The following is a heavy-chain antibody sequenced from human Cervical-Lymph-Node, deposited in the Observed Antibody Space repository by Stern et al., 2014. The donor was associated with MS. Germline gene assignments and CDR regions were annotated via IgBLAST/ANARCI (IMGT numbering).Heavy chain of an antibody. D-gene: IGHD5-18*01. CDR1: GFTFSSYG. J-gene: IGHJ6*02. Sequence: VQLVESGGGVVQPGRSLRLSCAASGFTFSSYGMHWVRQAPGRGLEWVAIISYDGTNKYYAGSVRGRFTISRDNSKHTVFLQMNSLRSEDTAVYYCAKGRTPMVSYYYYVIDVWGQGTTVTVSS. V-gene: IGHV3-30*18. CDR2: ISYDGTNK. CDR3: AKGRTPMVSYYYYVIDV.